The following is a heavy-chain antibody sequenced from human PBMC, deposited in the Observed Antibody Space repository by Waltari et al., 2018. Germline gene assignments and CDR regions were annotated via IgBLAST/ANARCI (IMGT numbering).Heavy chain of an antibody. CDR3: AKSRGEDGMDV. CDR2: ISWDGGST. Sequence: EVQLVESGGVVVQLGGSLRLSCSASGFTFDSFAIDWARQAQGKGLEWVSLISWDGGSTYYADSVKGRFTISRDNSKNSLYLQMNSLRAEDTALYYCAKSRGEDGMDVWGQGTTVTVSS. CDR1: GFTFDSFA. V-gene: IGHV3-43D*04. D-gene: IGHD3-16*01. J-gene: IGHJ6*02.